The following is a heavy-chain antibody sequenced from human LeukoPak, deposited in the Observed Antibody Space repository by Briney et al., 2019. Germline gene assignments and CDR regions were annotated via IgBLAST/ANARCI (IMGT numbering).Heavy chain of an antibody. CDR2: INWNGGST. V-gene: IGHV3-20*04. Sequence: GGSLRLSCAASGFTFDDYGMSWVRQAPGKGLEWVSGINWNGGSTGYADSVKGRFTISRDNAKNSLYLQVSSLRAEDTALYYCARDGDYYGSGSYSYFDYWGQGTLVTVSS. CDR3: ARDGDYYGSGSYSYFDY. J-gene: IGHJ4*02. CDR1: GFTFDDYG. D-gene: IGHD3-10*01.